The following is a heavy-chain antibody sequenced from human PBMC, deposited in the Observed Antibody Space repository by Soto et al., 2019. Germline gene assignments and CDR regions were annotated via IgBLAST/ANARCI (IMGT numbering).Heavy chain of an antibody. D-gene: IGHD3-22*01. Sequence: PSETLSLTCAVYGGSFSGYYRSWIRQPPGKGLEWIGEINHSGSTNYNPSLKSRVTISVDTSKNQFSLKLSSVTAADTAVYYWARGRSYDSSGALAFDIWGQGKMVTVSS. CDR2: INHSGST. J-gene: IGHJ3*02. CDR3: ARGRSYDSSGALAFDI. CDR1: GGSFSGYY. V-gene: IGHV4-34*01.